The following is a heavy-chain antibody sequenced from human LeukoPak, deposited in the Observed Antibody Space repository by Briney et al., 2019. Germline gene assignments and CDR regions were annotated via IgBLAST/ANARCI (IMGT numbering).Heavy chain of an antibody. D-gene: IGHD6-19*01. V-gene: IGHV4-59*08. CDR3: ARHRKVAEVDY. CDR2: IYDTGST. Sequence: SETLSLTCTVSGGSISSYFWSWIRQPPGKGLEWIGYIYDTGSTNYNPSLKSRVTISVDTSKTQFSLKLRSVTAADTAVYYCARHRKVAEVDYWGQGTLVTVSS. J-gene: IGHJ4*02. CDR1: GGSISSYF.